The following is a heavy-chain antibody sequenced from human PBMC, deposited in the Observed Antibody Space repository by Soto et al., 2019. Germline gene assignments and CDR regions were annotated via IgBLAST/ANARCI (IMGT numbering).Heavy chain of an antibody. V-gene: IGHV6-1*01. CDR3: ARDKEGSGWFGGGPIDYYYGLDV. CDR2: TYYRSKWFN. D-gene: IGHD3-10*01. CDR1: GDSVSSNSAA. Sequence: QVQLQQSGPGLVKPSQTLSLTCAISGDSVSSNSAAWNWIRQSPSRGLEWLGRTYYRSKWFNDYAVSVKGRITINPDTSKNQFSLQLNSVTPEDTAVYFCARDKEGSGWFGGGPIDYYYGLDVWGQGTTVTVSS. J-gene: IGHJ6*02.